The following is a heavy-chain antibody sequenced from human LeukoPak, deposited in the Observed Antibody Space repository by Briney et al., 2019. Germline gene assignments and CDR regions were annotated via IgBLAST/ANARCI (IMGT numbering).Heavy chain of an antibody. CDR2: IKSKTDGGTT. J-gene: IGHJ4*02. CDR1: GFTFSNAW. CDR3: TQVVYYYDILTGYHSYFDY. Sequence: GGSLRLFCAASGFTFSNAWMSWVRQAPGRGLEWVGRIKSKTDGGTTDYAAPVKGRFTISRDDSKNTLYLQMTSLKTEDTAVYYCTQVVYYYDILTGYHSYFDYWGQGTLVTVSS. D-gene: IGHD3-9*01. V-gene: IGHV3-15*01.